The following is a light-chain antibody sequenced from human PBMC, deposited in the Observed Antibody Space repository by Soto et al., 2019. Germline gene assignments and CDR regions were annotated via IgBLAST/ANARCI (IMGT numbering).Light chain of an antibody. CDR2: AAS. J-gene: IGKJ4*01. Sequence: EIVLTQSPATLPVSPGERATLSCRASQSIASNYLAWYQQKPGQAPRLLIYAASNRATGIPDRFSGSGSGTDFTVTISRLEPEDFAVYYCQQYGDSPLTFGGGTKVDIK. CDR1: QSIASNY. CDR3: QQYGDSPLT. V-gene: IGKV3-20*01.